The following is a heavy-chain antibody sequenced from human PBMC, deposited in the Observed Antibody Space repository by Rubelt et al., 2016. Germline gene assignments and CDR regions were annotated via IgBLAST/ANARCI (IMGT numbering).Heavy chain of an antibody. CDR3: MRDRNWGWFDP. D-gene: IGHD7-27*01. Sequence: GGGVVQPGRSLRLSCAASGFTFSSCGMHWVRQAPGKGLEWVAVIWYDGSNKYYADSVKGRFTISRDNSKNTLYLQMNSLRAEDTAVYYCMRDRNWGWFDPWGQGTLVTVSS. V-gene: IGHV3-33*01. CDR1: GFTFSSCG. CDR2: IWYDGSNK. J-gene: IGHJ5*02.